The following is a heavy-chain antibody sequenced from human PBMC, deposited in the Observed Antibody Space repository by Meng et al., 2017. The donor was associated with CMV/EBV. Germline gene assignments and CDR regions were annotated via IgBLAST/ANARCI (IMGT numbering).Heavy chain of an antibody. CDR1: GYSFSTFG. CDR3: ARDRSYCSGGSCYKIYDY. J-gene: IGHJ4*02. CDR2: ISDHSRNT. V-gene: IGHV1-18*01. Sequence: ASVKVSCKASGYSFSTFGITWVRQAPGQGLEWMGWISDHSRNTNYAPKFEGRVTMTTDASTTTAYMDLRDLRFDDTAVYYCARDRSYCSGGSCYKIYDYWGQGTLVTVSS. D-gene: IGHD2-15*01.